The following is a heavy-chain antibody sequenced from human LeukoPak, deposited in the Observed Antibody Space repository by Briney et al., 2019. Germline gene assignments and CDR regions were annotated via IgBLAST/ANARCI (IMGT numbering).Heavy chain of an antibody. CDR1: GFTFSSYE. V-gene: IGHV3-48*03. CDR3: AKNPRRYGAADY. CDR2: IGSSADVI. Sequence: PGGSLRLSCVASGFTFSSYELDWVRQVPSKGLEWVSHIGSSADVIYYADSVKGRFTISRDNAKNSLYLQMDNLTAEDTAVYYCAKNPRRYGAADYWGQGTLVTVSS. J-gene: IGHJ4*02. D-gene: IGHD2/OR15-2a*01.